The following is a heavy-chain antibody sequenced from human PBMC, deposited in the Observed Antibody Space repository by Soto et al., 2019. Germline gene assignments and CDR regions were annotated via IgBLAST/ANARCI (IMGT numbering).Heavy chain of an antibody. CDR1: GGSISSGGYS. CDR3: ARAGAAAGFFDY. V-gene: IGHV4-30-2*01. CDR2: IYHSGST. Sequence: PSETLSLTCAVSGGSISSGGYSWSWIRQPPGKGLEWIGYIYHSGSTYYNPSLKSRVTISVDRSKNQFSLKLSSVTAADTAVYYCARAGAAAGFFDYRDQGTLVTVSS. D-gene: IGHD6-13*01. J-gene: IGHJ4*02.